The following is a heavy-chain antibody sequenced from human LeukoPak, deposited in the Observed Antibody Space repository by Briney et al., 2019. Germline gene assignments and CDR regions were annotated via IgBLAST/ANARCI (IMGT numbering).Heavy chain of an antibody. CDR1: ESSFDAFA. J-gene: IGHJ5*02. D-gene: IGHD6-19*01. CDR2: INDNGDMT. V-gene: IGHV3-20*04. Sequence: GGSLRLSCAAYESSFDAFATTWVRQAPGRGLEWVSSINDNGDMTDYADSVKGRFTISRDNAKKYVFLEINSLRSEDTAIYFCAKAKRPWQWLGGFDPWGQGTLVIVSS. CDR3: AKAKRPWQWLGGFDP.